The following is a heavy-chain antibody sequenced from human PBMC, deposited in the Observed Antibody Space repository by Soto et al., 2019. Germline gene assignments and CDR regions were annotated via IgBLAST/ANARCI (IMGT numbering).Heavy chain of an antibody. CDR3: AKDRAQLLPDYYYYYGMDV. CDR1: GFTFSSYG. D-gene: IGHD2-2*01. Sequence: PGGSLRLSCAASGFTFSSYGMDWVRQGPGKGLEWVAVISYDGSNKYYADSVKGRFTISRDNSKNTLYLQMNSLRAEDTAVYYCAKDRAQLLPDYYYYYGMDVWGQGTTVTVS. J-gene: IGHJ6*02. CDR2: ISYDGSNK. V-gene: IGHV3-30*18.